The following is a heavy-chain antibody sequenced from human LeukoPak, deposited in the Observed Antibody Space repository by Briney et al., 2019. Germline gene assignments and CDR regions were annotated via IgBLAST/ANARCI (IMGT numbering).Heavy chain of an antibody. D-gene: IGHD3-9*01. CDR2: ITGSGGNT. CDR3: AKWGDYDVLTGYVSDY. Sequence: GGSLRLSCAASGFTFSNYAMSWVRQALGKGLEWVSAITGSGGNTYYADSVKGRFTISRDNSKNTVFLQMNSLRAEDTAVYYCAKWGDYDVLTGYVSDYWGQGTLVTVSS. J-gene: IGHJ4*02. V-gene: IGHV3-23*01. CDR1: GFTFSNYA.